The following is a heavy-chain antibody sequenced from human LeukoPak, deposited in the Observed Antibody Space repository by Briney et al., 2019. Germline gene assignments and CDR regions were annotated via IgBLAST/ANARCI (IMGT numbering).Heavy chain of an antibody. J-gene: IGHJ5*02. Sequence: PSETLSLTCTVSGGSLISYYWSWIRQPPGKGLEWIGYIYNSGSTNYNPSLKSRVTISVDTSKRQFSLRLSSVTAADTAVHYCARLGPHRGPVYNRFDPWGQGTLVTVSS. D-gene: IGHD2-21*01. CDR3: ARLGPHRGPVYNRFDP. V-gene: IGHV4-59*08. CDR1: GGSLISYY. CDR2: IYNSGST.